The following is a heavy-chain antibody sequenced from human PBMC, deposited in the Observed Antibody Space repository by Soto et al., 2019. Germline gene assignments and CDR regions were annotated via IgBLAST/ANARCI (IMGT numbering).Heavy chain of an antibody. V-gene: IGHV3-15*07. Sequence: EVQLVESGGGLVRPGGSLRLSCVASGFTFNNAWMNWVRQAPGKGLEWVGRNRSKADGGTIDYAAPVKDRFTISRDDSKNTLQLQMKSLKTEGTAVYYCTREPVYSNYCEYWGQGTLVTVS. CDR2: NRSKADGGTI. D-gene: IGHD4-4*01. J-gene: IGHJ4*02. CDR1: GFTFNNAW. CDR3: TREPVYSNYCEY.